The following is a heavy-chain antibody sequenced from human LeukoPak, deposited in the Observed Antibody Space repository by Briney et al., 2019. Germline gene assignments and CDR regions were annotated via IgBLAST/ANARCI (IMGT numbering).Heavy chain of an antibody. D-gene: IGHD6-19*01. Sequence: PGGSLRLSCAASGFTFISYAMNWVRQAPGKGLEWVSTIRGSGDITYYADSVKGRFTISRDNSKNTLYLQISSLRAEDTAIYYCAKDGISGWYGNHFDFWGQGILVTGSS. V-gene: IGHV3-23*01. J-gene: IGHJ4*02. CDR2: IRGSGDIT. CDR1: GFTFISYA. CDR3: AKDGISGWYGNHFDF.